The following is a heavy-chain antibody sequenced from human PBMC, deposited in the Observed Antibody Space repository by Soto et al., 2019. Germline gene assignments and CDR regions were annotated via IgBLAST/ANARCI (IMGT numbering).Heavy chain of an antibody. J-gene: IGHJ4*02. V-gene: IGHV1-3*01. CDR1: GYTFTSYA. CDR3: ARVLEPQNVDTDMALDY. CDR2: INAGNGNT. D-gene: IGHD5-18*01. Sequence: QVQLVQSGAEVNKPGAAVKVSCKASGYTFTSYAMHWVRQAPGQRLEWMGWINAGNGNTKYSQKFQGRVTITRDTSASTAHMELSSLISEDTAVYYCARVLEPQNVDTDMALDYWGQGTLVTFSS.